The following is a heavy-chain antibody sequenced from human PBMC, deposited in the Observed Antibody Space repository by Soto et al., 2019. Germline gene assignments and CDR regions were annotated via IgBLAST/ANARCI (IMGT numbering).Heavy chain of an antibody. CDR1: GFVFNDYA. J-gene: IGHJ4*02. CDR2: ISASGART. CDR3: ARGSSTTPTSYGYLAY. D-gene: IGHD4-17*01. Sequence: GGSLRLSCAASGFVFNDYAISWVRQAPGKGLEWVSGISASGARTYYADSVKGRLSASRDNSNNTVFLQINRLRDEDTAMYYCARGSSTTPTSYGYLAYWGQGTLVTVSS. V-gene: IGHV3-23*01.